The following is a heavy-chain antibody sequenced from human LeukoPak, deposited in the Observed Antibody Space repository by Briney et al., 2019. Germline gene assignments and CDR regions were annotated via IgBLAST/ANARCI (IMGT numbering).Heavy chain of an antibody. D-gene: IGHD4-11*01. J-gene: IGHJ6*03. V-gene: IGHV4-34*01. CDR1: GGSFSGYY. CDR2: INHSGST. Sequence: MTSETLSLTCAVYGGSFSGYYWSWIRQPPGKGLEWIGEINHSGSTNYNPSLKSRVTISVDTSKNQFSLKLSSVTAADTAVYYCARRVNYSNYFRAYYYYYYMDVWGKGTTVTVSS. CDR3: ARRVNYSNYFRAYYYYYYMDV.